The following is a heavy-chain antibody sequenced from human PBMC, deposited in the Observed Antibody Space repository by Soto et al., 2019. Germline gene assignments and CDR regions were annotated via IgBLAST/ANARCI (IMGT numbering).Heavy chain of an antibody. CDR1: GGTFNNFG. V-gene: IGHV1-69*05. Sequence: SVKVSCKASGGTFNNFGISWVRQAPGQGLDWKGGVFPIFGTPIYAQKLQGRVTMTTDTSTSTAYMELRSLRSDDTAVYYFARVEFYDSSGYYYSLSPADYWGQGTLVTVSS. J-gene: IGHJ4*02. D-gene: IGHD3-22*01. CDR2: VFPIFGTP. CDR3: ARVEFYDSSGYYYSLSPADY.